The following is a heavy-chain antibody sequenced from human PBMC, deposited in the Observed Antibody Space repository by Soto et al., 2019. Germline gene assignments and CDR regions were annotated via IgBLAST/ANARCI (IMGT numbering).Heavy chain of an antibody. CDR1: GFAFSTYA. CDR3: GCGHEDPVVVVPVFDY. J-gene: IGHJ4*02. D-gene: IGHD2-15*01. V-gene: IGHV3-23*01. Sequence: EEQLLESGGGLVQPGGSLRLSCAASGFAFSTYAMSWVRQAPGKGLEWFSAISSGGTDTYYADSVKGRFTISRDNSKILLFLHMNSLRADDTAVDFCGCGHEDPVVVVPVFDYWGQGTPVTVSS. CDR2: ISSGGTDT.